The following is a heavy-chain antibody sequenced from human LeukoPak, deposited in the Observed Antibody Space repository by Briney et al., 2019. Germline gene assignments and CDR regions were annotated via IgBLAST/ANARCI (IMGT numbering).Heavy chain of an antibody. CDR1: GFTFSGHW. V-gene: IGHV3-74*03. CDR3: TRSGYSNGYDY. J-gene: IGHJ4*02. CDR2: ITPDGNAA. Sequence: GGSLRLSCVASGFTFSGHWMRWVRQVPGKGLMAVSRITPDGNAAAYADSVKGRFTISRDNAKNTLYLEMNSLTAEDTAIYHCTRSGYSNGYDYWGQGTLVTVSS. D-gene: IGHD2-15*01.